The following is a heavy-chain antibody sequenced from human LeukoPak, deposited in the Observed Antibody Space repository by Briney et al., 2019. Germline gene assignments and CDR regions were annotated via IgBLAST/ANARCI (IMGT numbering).Heavy chain of an antibody. D-gene: IGHD1-26*01. CDR1: GFTFNNYA. Sequence: GGSLRLSCAASGFTFNNYAMNWIRQAPGKGLEWVSRITGSGGSTYYADSVRGRFTISRDNSKNTLYLQMNSLRAEDTAVYYCAKGDGNYWYFDLWGRGTQVTVSS. CDR2: ITGSGGST. V-gene: IGHV3-23*01. CDR3: AKGDGNYWYFDL. J-gene: IGHJ2*01.